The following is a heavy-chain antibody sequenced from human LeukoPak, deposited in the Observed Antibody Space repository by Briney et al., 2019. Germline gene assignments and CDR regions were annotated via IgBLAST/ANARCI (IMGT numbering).Heavy chain of an antibody. V-gene: IGHV1-18*01. CDR1: GYTFTSYG. CDR2: VSPYNDNT. CDR3: ARGSYEDY. Sequence: ASVKVSCKASGYTFTSYGITWVRQAPGQGLEWMGWVSPYNDNTNYAQNLQDRVTMTKDTSATTAYMELRSLRSDDTAVYYCARGSYEDYWGQGTLVTVSS. J-gene: IGHJ4*02. D-gene: IGHD3-16*01.